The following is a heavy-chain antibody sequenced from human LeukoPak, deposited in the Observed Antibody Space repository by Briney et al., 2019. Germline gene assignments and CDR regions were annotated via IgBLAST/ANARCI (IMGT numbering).Heavy chain of an antibody. CDR3: ARDRVEGYWYYYYYMDV. Sequence: SETLSLTCTVSGGSISSYYWSWIRQPAGKGLEWIGRIYTSGSTNYNPSLKSRVTMSVDTSKNQFSLKLSSVTAADTAVYYCARDRVEGYWYYYYYMDVWGKGTTVTASS. J-gene: IGHJ6*03. CDR2: IYTSGST. CDR1: GGSISSYY. V-gene: IGHV4-4*07. D-gene: IGHD2-15*01.